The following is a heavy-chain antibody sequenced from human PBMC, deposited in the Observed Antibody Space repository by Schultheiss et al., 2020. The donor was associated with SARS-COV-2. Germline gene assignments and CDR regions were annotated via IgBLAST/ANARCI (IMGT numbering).Heavy chain of an antibody. CDR2: IIPIFGTA. J-gene: IGHJ3*02. V-gene: IGHV1-69*13. CDR3: ARAGEMATHPHGFDI. Sequence: SVKVSCKASGGTFSSYAISWVRQAPGQGLEWMGGIIPIFGTANYAQKFQGRVTITADESTSTAYMELSSLRSEDTAVHYCARAGEMATHPHGFDIWGQGTMVTVSS. D-gene: IGHD5-24*01. CDR1: GGTFSSYA.